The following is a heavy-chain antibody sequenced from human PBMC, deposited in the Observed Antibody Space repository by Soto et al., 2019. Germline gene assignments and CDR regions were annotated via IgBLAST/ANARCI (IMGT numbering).Heavy chain of an antibody. Sequence: ASVKVSCKASGYTFTSYDINWVRQATGQGIEWMGWMNPNSGKRGYAQKFQVIVTMTRNSSIRTAYMELSRLRSEETALYYCAREKFIAANLFDPWGQGTLVTVSS. CDR3: AREKFIAANLFDP. CDR1: GYTFTSYD. CDR2: MNPNSGKR. J-gene: IGHJ5*02. D-gene: IGHD6-6*01. V-gene: IGHV1-8*01.